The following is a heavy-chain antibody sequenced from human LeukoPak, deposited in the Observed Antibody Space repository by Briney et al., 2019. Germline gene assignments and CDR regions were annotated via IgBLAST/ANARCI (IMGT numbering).Heavy chain of an antibody. CDR2: INNSGGNT. CDR3: VKNLGYCSSTSCYGWFDP. Sequence: PGGSLRLSCAASGFTFSSYAMSWVRQAPGKGLEWDSTINNSGGNTYYADSVKGRFTISRDNSKNTLYLQMNSLRAEDTAVYYCVKNLGYCSSTSCYGWFDPWGQGTLVTVSS. V-gene: IGHV3-23*01. CDR1: GFTFSSYA. J-gene: IGHJ5*02. D-gene: IGHD2-2*01.